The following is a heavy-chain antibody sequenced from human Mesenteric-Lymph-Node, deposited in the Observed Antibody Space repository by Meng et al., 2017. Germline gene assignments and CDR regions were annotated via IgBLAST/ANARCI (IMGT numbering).Heavy chain of an antibody. CDR3: ARDLQRRISGAFDI. V-gene: IGHV3-30*04. D-gene: IGHD2/OR15-2a*01. J-gene: IGHJ3*02. CDR1: GFTFSSYA. CDR2: ISYDGSNK. Sequence: GESLKISCAASGFTFSSYAMHWVRQAPGKGLEWVAVISYDGSNKYYADSVKGRFTISRDNSKNTLYLQMNSLRAEDTAVYYCARDLQRRISGAFDIWGQGTMVTVSS.